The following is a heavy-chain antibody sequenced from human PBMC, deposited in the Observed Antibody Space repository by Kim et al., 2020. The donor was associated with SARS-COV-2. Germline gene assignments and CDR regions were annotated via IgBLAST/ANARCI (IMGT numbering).Heavy chain of an antibody. Sequence: SETLSLTCTVSGGSISSSSYYWGWIRQPPGKGLEWIGCIYYSGSTYYNPSLKSRVTISVDTSKNQFSLKLSSVTAADTAVYYCARLAREYPVWVNWLDPGRQETLLPLPS. CDR2: IYYSGST. CDR3: ARLAREYPVWVNWLDP. CDR1: GGSISSSSYY. J-gene: IGHJ5*02. D-gene: IGHD3-16*01. V-gene: IGHV4-39*01.